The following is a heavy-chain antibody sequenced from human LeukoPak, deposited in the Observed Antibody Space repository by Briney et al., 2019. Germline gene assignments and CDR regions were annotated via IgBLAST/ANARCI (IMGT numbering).Heavy chain of an antibody. CDR1: GGSISSYY. Sequence: PSETLSLTCTVSGGSISSYYWSWIRQPPGKGLEWIGEINHSGSTNYNPSLKSRVTISVDTPKNQFSLKLSSVTAADTAVYYCAFSDYYWGQGTLVTVSS. CDR2: INHSGST. J-gene: IGHJ4*02. D-gene: IGHD5-12*01. CDR3: AFSDYY. V-gene: IGHV4-34*01.